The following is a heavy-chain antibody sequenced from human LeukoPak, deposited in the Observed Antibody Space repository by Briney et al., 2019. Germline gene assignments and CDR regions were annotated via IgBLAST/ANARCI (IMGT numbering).Heavy chain of an antibody. J-gene: IGHJ3*02. Sequence: SETLSLTCTVSGGSISSYYWSWIRQPPGKGLEWIGYIYYSGSTNYNPSLKSRVTISVDTSKNQFSLKLSSVTAADTAVYYCAAVAGWGGDAFDIWGQGTMVTVSS. CDR1: GGSISSYY. CDR2: IYYSGST. V-gene: IGHV4-59*01. CDR3: AAVAGWGGDAFDI. D-gene: IGHD6-19*01.